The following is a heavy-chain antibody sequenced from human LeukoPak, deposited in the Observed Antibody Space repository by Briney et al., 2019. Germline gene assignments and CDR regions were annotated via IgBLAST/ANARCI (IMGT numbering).Heavy chain of an antibody. Sequence: GGSLRLSCAASGFTVSSNYMSWVRQAPGKGLEWVSVIYSGGSTYYADSVKGRFTISRDNSKNTLYLQMNSLRAEDTAVYYCARASGYSYGSGAFDIWGQGTMVTVSS. D-gene: IGHD5-18*01. J-gene: IGHJ3*02. CDR2: IYSGGST. V-gene: IGHV3-66*01. CDR1: GFTVSSNY. CDR3: ARASGYSYGSGAFDI.